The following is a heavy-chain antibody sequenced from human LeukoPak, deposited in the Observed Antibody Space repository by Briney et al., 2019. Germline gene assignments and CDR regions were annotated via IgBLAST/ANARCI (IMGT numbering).Heavy chain of an antibody. Sequence: PGGSLRLSCAASGFTFSSHWMSWVRQAPGKGLEWVANIKKDGSEKYYVDAVKGRFTISRDNAKTSLDLQMNSLRAEDTAVYYCARDLSGIAGYTYGRGIDYWGQGTLVTVSS. D-gene: IGHD5-18*01. CDR3: ARDLSGIAGYTYGRGIDY. J-gene: IGHJ4*02. CDR2: IKKDGSEK. V-gene: IGHV3-7*01. CDR1: GFTFSSHW.